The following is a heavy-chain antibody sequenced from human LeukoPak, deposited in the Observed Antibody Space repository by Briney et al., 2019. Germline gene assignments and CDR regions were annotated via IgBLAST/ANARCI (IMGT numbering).Heavy chain of an antibody. CDR2: ISSSGSTI. J-gene: IGHJ4*02. D-gene: IGHD2-2*01. CDR3: ARGLTRYCSSTSCSVTDFDY. V-gene: IGHV3-11*01. Sequence: GGSLRLSCAASGFTFSDYYMSWIRQAPGKGLEWVSYISSSGSTIYYADSVKGRFTISRDNAKNSLYLQMNSLRAEDTAVYYCARGLTRYCSSTSCSVTDFDYWGQGTLVTVSS. CDR1: GFTFSDYY.